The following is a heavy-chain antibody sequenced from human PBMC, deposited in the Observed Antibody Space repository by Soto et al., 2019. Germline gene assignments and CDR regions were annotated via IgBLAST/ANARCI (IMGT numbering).Heavy chain of an antibody. D-gene: IGHD3-16*01. J-gene: IGHJ4*02. Sequence: QVQLVQSGAEVKKPGASVKVSCKASGYTFTSYAISWVRQAPGQGLEWMGWISAYNGNTKYAKKLQGRVTMTTDTPTSTAYTELRSLRSDNTAVYYCARDHGGWMTFEWGQGTLVTVSS. V-gene: IGHV1-18*01. CDR2: ISAYNGNT. CDR1: GYTFTSYA. CDR3: ARDHGGWMTFE.